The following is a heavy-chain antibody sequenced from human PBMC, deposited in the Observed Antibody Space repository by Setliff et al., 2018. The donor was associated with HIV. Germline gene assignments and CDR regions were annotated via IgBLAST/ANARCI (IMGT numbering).Heavy chain of an antibody. CDR2: ISHSGRT. D-gene: IGHD2-15*01. CDR3: ARGFEGYCSGASCHWFDS. Sequence: TLSLTCAVYGGSLTDYDWTWIRQTPAKGLEWIGEISHSGRTNYNPSLKTRLIISRDTSKNQFSLRLSSATVADTAIYYCARGFEGYCSGASCHWFDSWGQGTQVTVSS. CDR1: GGSLTDYD. J-gene: IGHJ5*01. V-gene: IGHV4-34*01.